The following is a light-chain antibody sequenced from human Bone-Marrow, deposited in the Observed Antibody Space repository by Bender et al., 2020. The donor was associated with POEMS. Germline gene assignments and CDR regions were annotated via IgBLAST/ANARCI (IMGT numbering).Light chain of an antibody. Sequence: QSVLTQPPSVSAAPGQKVTISCSGSTSNIATDYVSWYQQLPGTAPKLLIYENTRRPSGIPDRFSGSKSGTSASLAITGLQAEDEADYYCQSYDNSLGGWVFGGGTKLTVL. CDR1: TSNIATDYV. V-gene: IGLV1-51*02. CDR2: ENT. CDR3: QSYDNSLGGWV. J-gene: IGLJ3*02.